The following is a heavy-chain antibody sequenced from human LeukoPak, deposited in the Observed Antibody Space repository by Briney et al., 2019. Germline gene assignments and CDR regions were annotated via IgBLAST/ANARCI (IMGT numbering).Heavy chain of an antibody. D-gene: IGHD6-19*01. CDR3: ASSTPYSSGWDAFDI. CDR1: GFTFDDYA. CDR2: ISWNGGST. V-gene: IGHV3-20*04. Sequence: TGGSLRLSCAASGFTFDDYAMSWVRQAPGKGLEWVSGISWNGGSTAYADSLKGRFTISRDNAKNSLYLQMNSLRAEDTAVYYCASSTPYSSGWDAFDIWGQGTMVTVSS. J-gene: IGHJ3*02.